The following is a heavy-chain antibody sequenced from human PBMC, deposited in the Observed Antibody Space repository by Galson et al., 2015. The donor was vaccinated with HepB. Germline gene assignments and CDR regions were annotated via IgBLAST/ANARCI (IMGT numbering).Heavy chain of an antibody. CDR2: TYYRSKWYN. J-gene: IGHJ4*02. CDR1: GDSVSSNSAA. Sequence: CAISGDSVSSNSAAWNWIRQSPSRGLEWLGRTYYRSKWYNDYAVSVKSRITINPDTSKNQFSLQLNSVTPEDTAVYYCARSREYSGYVPYYFDYWGQGTLVTVSS. CDR3: ARSREYSGYVPYYFDY. V-gene: IGHV6-1*01. D-gene: IGHD5-12*01.